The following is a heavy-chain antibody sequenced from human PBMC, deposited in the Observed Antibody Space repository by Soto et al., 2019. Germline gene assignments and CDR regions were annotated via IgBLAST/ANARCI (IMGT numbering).Heavy chain of an antibody. CDR1: GFTFSDYY. J-gene: IGHJ4*02. Sequence: GGSLRLSCEASGFTFSDYYMSWIRQAPGKGLEWIAYSSNSGTFTKYADSVKGRFSISRDNAKNSLYLQINNLSGEDTATYFCARSGDNYNLLDYWGQGTPVTVSS. V-gene: IGHV3-11*06. D-gene: IGHD1-1*01. CDR2: SSNSGTFT. CDR3: ARSGDNYNLLDY.